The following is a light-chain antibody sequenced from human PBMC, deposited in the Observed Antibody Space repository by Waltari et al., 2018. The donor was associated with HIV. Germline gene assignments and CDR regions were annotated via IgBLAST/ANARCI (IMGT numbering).Light chain of an antibody. V-gene: IGKV1-39*01. CDR1: QSIDYY. J-gene: IGKJ1*01. Sequence: DIQMTQSPSSLSASVGDRVTITCRASQSIDYYLNWYQQKPGKAPNLLIHAASTLQSGVPSRLSGSGSGTDFTLTISSLQPEDFATYYCQQSYITPRTFGLGTKVEI. CDR3: QQSYITPRT. CDR2: AAS.